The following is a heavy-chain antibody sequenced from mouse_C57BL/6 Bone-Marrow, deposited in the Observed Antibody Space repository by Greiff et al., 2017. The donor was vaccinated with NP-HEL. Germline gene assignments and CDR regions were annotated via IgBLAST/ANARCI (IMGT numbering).Heavy chain of an antibody. V-gene: IGHV5-6*01. CDR1: GFTFSSYG. CDR3: ARHYYSNYFDY. CDR2: ISSGGSYT. D-gene: IGHD2-5*01. Sequence: EVQLVESGGDLVKPGGSLKLSCAASGFTFSSYGMSWVRQTPDKRLEWVATISSGGSYTYYPDSVKGRFTISRDNAKNTLYLQMCSLKSEDTAMYYCARHYYSNYFDYWGQGTTLTVSS. J-gene: IGHJ2*01.